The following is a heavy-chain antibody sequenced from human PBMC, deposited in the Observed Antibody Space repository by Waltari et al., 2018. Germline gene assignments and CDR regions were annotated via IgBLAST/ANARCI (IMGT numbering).Heavy chain of an antibody. V-gene: IGHV3-49*04. Sequence: EVQLVESGGGLVQPGRSRRLSCTASGFTFGDYAMSWVRQAPGKGLEWVGFIRSKAYGGTTEYAASVKGRFTISRDDSKSIAYLQMNSLKTEDTAVYYCTRASKPEEYYYYMDVWGKGTTVTVSS. D-gene: IGHD2-2*01. CDR1: GFTFGDYA. CDR3: TRASKPEEYYYYMDV. CDR2: IRSKAYGGTT. J-gene: IGHJ6*03.